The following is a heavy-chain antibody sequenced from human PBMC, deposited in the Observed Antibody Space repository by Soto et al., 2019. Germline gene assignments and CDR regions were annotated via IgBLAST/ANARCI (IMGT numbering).Heavy chain of an antibody. V-gene: IGHV1-46*04. Sequence: QVQLVQSGAEVKKPGASMKISCKASGYTFTTYYVHWVRQAPGQGLEWVGIINPSGGSTTYPQRLQGRVPLTRDTSTNTVYMELTSLRSEDAAVYYCARSRYCLSTSCDAYYCYGLDVWGEGTTVTVSS. CDR2: INPSGGST. CDR1: GYTFTTYY. D-gene: IGHD2-2*01. J-gene: IGHJ6*04. CDR3: ARSRYCLSTSCDAYYCYGLDV.